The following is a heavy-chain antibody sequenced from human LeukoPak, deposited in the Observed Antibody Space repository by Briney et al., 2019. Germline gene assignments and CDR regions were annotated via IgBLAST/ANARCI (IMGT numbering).Heavy chain of an antibody. J-gene: IGHJ4*02. CDR3: ARDIGSGWYWIGGNY. CDR1: GYTFTAYH. Sequence: ASVKVSCKASGYTFTAYHIHWVRQAPGQGLEWMGWINANSGGTNYAQKFQGRVTMTRDTSISTAYMELSRLKSDDTAVYYCARDIGSGWYWIGGNYWGQGTLVTVSS. D-gene: IGHD6-19*01. CDR2: INANSGGT. V-gene: IGHV1-2*02.